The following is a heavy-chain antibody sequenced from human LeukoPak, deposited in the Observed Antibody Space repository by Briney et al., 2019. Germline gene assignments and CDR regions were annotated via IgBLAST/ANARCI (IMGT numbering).Heavy chain of an antibody. V-gene: IGHV5-51*01. J-gene: IGHJ4*02. CDR3: ARHENYDSSGYYYDY. CDR1: GHSFSNYW. CDR2: IYPGDSDT. D-gene: IGHD3-22*01. Sequence: KYGESLKISCKGSGHSFSNYWIAWVRQMPGKGLVWMGIIYPGDSDTKYSRSFQGQVIISADKSTTTAYLQWSSLKASDTAMYYCARHENYDSSGYYYDYWGQGTLVTVFS.